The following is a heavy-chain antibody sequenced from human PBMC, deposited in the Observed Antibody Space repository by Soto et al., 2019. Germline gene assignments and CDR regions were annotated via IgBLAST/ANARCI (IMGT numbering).Heavy chain of an antibody. CDR3: ARALQSSSWPRNPDY. Sequence: ASVKVSCKASGYTFTGYYMHWVRQAPGQGLEWMGWINPNSGGTNYAQKFQGWVTMTRDTSISTAYMELSRLRSDDTAVYYCARALQSSSWPRNPDYWGQGTLVTVSS. CDR1: GYTFTGYY. D-gene: IGHD6-13*01. V-gene: IGHV1-2*04. J-gene: IGHJ4*02. CDR2: INPNSGGT.